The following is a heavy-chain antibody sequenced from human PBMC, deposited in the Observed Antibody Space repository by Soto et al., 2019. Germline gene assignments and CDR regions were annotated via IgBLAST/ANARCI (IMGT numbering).Heavy chain of an antibody. CDR2: INHSGST. D-gene: IGHD2-8*02. CDR3: ARDKITGLFDY. Sequence: QVQLQQWGAGLLKPSETLSLTCAVYGGSFSGYYWTWIRQPPGTGLEWIGEINHSGSTNYNPFLKRRVTISVDTSKHQFSLKLTSVTAADTAVYYCARDKITGLFDYWGQGTLVTVSS. J-gene: IGHJ4*02. CDR1: GGSFSGYY. V-gene: IGHV4-34*01.